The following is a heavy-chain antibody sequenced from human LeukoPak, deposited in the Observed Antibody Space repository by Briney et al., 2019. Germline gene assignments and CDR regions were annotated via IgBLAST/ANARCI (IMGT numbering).Heavy chain of an antibody. CDR1: GGSISSYY. D-gene: IGHD2-2*01. V-gene: IGHV4-59*01. J-gene: IGHJ1*01. CDR2: IYYSGST. Sequence: SETLSLTCTVSGGSISSYYWSWIRQPPGKGLEWIGYIYYSGSTNYNPSLKSRVTISVDTSKNQFSLKLSSVTAADTAVYYCASEAPGYCGSTSCYGGYFQHWGQGTLVTVSS. CDR3: ASEAPGYCGSTSCYGGYFQH.